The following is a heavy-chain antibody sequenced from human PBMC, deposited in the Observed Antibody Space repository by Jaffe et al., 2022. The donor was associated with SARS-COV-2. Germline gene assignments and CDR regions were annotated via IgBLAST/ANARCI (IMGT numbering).Heavy chain of an antibody. V-gene: IGHV3-11*06. Sequence: QVQLVESGGGLVKPGESLRLSCAASGFTFSNYYMMWVRQAPGKGLEWVSYIGYSNDNTYYADSVKGRFTISRDNAKNSLYLQMNSLRAEDTAVYYCARLYDSGTWGQGALVTVSS. J-gene: IGHJ5*02. CDR2: IGYSNDNT. CDR3: ARLYDSGT. CDR1: GFTFSNYY. D-gene: IGHD3-10*01.